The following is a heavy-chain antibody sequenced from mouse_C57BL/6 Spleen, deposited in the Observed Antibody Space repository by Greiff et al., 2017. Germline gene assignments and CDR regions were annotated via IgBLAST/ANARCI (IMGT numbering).Heavy chain of an antibody. CDR1: GFTFSSYG. V-gene: IGHV5-6*01. CDR3: ARHYGSSYWYFDV. Sequence: EVMLVESGGDLVKPGGSLKLSCAASGFTFSSYGMSWVRQTPDKRLEWVATISSGGSYTYYPDSVKGRFTISRDNDKNTLYLQMSSLKSEDTAMYYCARHYGSSYWYFDVWGTGTTVTVSS. CDR2: ISSGGSYT. D-gene: IGHD1-1*01. J-gene: IGHJ1*03.